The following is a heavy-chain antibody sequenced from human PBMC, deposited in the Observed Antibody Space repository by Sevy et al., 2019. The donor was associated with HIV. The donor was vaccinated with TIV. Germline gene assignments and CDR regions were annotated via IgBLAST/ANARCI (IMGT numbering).Heavy chain of an antibody. CDR2: IYYSGST. CDR3: ARDLEVATNHNWFDP. V-gene: IGHV4-30-4*01. J-gene: IGHJ5*02. Sequence: SETLSLTCTVSGGSISSGDYYWSWIRQPPGKGLEWIGYIYYSGSTYYNPSLKSRVTISVDTSKNQFSLKPSSVTAADTAVYYCARDLEVATNHNWFDPWGQGTLVTVSS. D-gene: IGHD5-12*01. CDR1: GGSISSGDYY.